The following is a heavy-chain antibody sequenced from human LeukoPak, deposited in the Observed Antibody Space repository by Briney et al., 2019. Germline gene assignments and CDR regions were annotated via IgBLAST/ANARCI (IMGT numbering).Heavy chain of an antibody. CDR2: ISWDGGST. D-gene: IGHD3-10*01. Sequence: GGSQRLSCAASGFTFDDYAMHWVRQAPGKGLEWVSPISWDGGSTYYADSVKGRFTISRDNSKNSLYLQMNSLRAEDTALYYCAKDIAGGPTYYFDYWGQGTLVTVSS. CDR1: GFTFDDYA. CDR3: AKDIAGGPTYYFDY. V-gene: IGHV3-43D*03. J-gene: IGHJ4*02.